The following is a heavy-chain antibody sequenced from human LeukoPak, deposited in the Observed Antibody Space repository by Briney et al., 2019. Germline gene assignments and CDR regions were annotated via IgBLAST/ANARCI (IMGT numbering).Heavy chain of an antibody. CDR2: INKDESDK. CDR1: GFTFSDFW. V-gene: IGHV3-7*01. CDR3: AREVEDYVWGSYRRYYFDY. J-gene: IGHJ4*02. D-gene: IGHD3-16*02. Sequence: GGSLRLSCAASGFTFSDFWVEWFRQARGKGLEGVANINKDESDKYYMDSVTGRFSISRDKSKNTLYLQMNSLRAEDTAVYYCAREVEDYVWGSYRRYYFDYWGQGTLVTVSS.